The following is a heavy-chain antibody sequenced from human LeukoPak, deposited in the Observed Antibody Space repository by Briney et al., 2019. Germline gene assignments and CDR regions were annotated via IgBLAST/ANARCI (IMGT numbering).Heavy chain of an antibody. Sequence: PSETLSLTCSVSGGSISSVGYYWAWIRQPPGKGLEWIGTIYYSGSTYYNPSLQSRVTMSVYTSKNHFSLKLTSVTAADPAVYYCAREAAATEDSYMDVWGKGAPVTVSS. J-gene: IGHJ6*03. CDR1: GGSISSVGYY. CDR2: IYYSGST. V-gene: IGHV4-39*07. CDR3: AREAAATEDSYMDV. D-gene: IGHD6-13*01.